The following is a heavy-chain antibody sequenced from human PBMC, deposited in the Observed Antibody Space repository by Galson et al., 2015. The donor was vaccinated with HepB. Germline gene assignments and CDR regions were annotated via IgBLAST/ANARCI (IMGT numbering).Heavy chain of an antibody. V-gene: IGHV3-23*01. J-gene: IGHJ4*02. D-gene: IGHD2-21*01. CDR3: LRGGWGSLFDY. CDR2: LSDSGGIT. Sequence: SLRLSCAASGFTSSHYAMSWVRQAPGMGLEWVSDLSDSGGITHYADSVKGRFIISRDTSKKTLYLQMNNLRAEDTAVYYCLRGGWGSLFDYWGQGTLVAVSS. CDR1: GFTSSHYA.